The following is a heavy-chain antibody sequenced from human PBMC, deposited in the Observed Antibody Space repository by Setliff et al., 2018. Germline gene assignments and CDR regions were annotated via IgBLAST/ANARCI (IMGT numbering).Heavy chain of an antibody. CDR1: GGTFSSYA. CDR3: ARASVASKLGFYYYVMDV. Sequence: SVKVSCKASGGTFSSYAISWVRQAPGQGLEWMGGIIPIFDTANYAQKIQGRVTITADESTSTAYMELSSLRSEDTAVYYCARASVASKLGFYYYVMDVWGQGTTVTVSS. J-gene: IGHJ6*02. CDR2: IIPIFDTA. V-gene: IGHV1-69*13. D-gene: IGHD2-15*01.